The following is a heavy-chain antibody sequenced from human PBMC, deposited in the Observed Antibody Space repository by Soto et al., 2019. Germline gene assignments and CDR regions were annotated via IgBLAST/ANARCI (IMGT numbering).Heavy chain of an antibody. D-gene: IGHD6-6*01. Sequence: PSETLSLTCTVSGGSISSGGYYWSWIRQHPGKGLEWIGYIYYSGSTYYNPSLKSRVTISVDTSKNQFSLQLSSVTAAATAVYYCARDPTPYSSSYGTWGQGTTVTVSS. CDR1: GGSISSGGYY. CDR3: ARDPTPYSSSYGT. J-gene: IGHJ6*02. V-gene: IGHV4-31*03. CDR2: IYYSGST.